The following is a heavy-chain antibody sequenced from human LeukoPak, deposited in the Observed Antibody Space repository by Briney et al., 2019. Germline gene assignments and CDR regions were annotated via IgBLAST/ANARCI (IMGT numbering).Heavy chain of an antibody. V-gene: IGHV3-21*01. D-gene: IGHD3-22*01. J-gene: IGHJ4*02. Sequence: GGSLRLSCAASGFTFSSYSMNWVRQAPGKGLEWVSSISSSSSYIYYADSVKGRFTISRDNAKNSLYLQMNSLRAEDTAVYYCARGGTMIVGSYWGQGTLVTVSS. CDR3: ARGGTMIVGSY. CDR1: GFTFSSYS. CDR2: ISSSSSYI.